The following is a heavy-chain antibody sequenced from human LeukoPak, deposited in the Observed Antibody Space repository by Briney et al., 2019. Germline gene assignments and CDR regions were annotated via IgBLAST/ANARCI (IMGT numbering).Heavy chain of an antibody. V-gene: IGHV1-18*01. CDR3: AREGGSSGWSGWFDP. D-gene: IGHD6-19*01. Sequence: ASVKVSCKASGYTFTSYGISWVRQAPGQGLEWMGWISAYNGNTNYAQKLRGRVTMTTDTSTSTAYMELRSLRSDDTAVYYCAREGGSSGWSGWFDPWGQGTLVTVSS. CDR2: ISAYNGNT. CDR1: GYTFTSYG. J-gene: IGHJ5*02.